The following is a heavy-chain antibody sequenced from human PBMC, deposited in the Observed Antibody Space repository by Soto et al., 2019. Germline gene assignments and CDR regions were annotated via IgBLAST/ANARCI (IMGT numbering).Heavy chain of an antibody. Sequence: EVQLVESGGGLVQPGESLRLSCAASGFTFSDYWMTWVRQAPGKGLEGVANIKKDESRKSYLDSVRGRFTISRDNARNSLYLQMDSLRAEDTALYYCARDVSPGGGPYYLAAFDMWGQGTMVTVSS. CDR3: ARDVSPGGGPYYLAAFDM. CDR1: GFTFSDYW. D-gene: IGHD3-22*01. J-gene: IGHJ3*02. V-gene: IGHV3-7*05. CDR2: IKKDESRK.